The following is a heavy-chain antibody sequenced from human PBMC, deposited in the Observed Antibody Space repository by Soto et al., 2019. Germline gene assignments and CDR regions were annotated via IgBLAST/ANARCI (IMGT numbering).Heavy chain of an antibody. J-gene: IGHJ4*02. Sequence: SETLSLTCTVSGGSISRYYRRWIRQPAGKGLEWIGLIYTRGSTNYNPSLKIRVTMSVDTSKNQFSLKLSSVTAADTAVYYCARDCGFGSGSHCYWGQGTLVTVSS. CDR3: ARDCGFGSGSHCY. D-gene: IGHD3-10*01. V-gene: IGHV4-4*07. CDR2: IYTRGST. CDR1: GGSISRYY.